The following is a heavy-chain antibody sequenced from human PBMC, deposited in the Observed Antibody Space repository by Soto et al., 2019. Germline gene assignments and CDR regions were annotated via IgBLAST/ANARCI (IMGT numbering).Heavy chain of an antibody. V-gene: IGHV3-23*01. J-gene: IGHJ3*02. CDR1: GFTFSSYA. CDR3: AKDLDAYDSSGYPLTYDAFDI. Sequence: GGSLRLSCAASGFTFSSYAMSWVRQAPGKGLEWVSAISGSGGSTYYADSVKGRFTISRDNSKNTLYLQMNSLRAEDTAVYYCAKDLDAYDSSGYPLTYDAFDIWGQGTMVTVS. D-gene: IGHD3-22*01. CDR2: ISGSGGST.